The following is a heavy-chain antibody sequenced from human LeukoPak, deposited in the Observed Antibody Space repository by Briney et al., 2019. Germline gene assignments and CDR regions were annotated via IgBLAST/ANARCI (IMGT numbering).Heavy chain of an antibody. CDR1: GFTFHDHG. CDR3: AREEGPYFDC. CDR2: LNWNGDNT. Sequence: GGSLRLSCAASGFTFHDHGMSWIRQVPGKGLEWVSALNWNGDNTGYADSVKGRFTISRDNAKKSLYLQMNSLTAEDTAYYYCAREEGPYFDCWGQGTLVTVSS. J-gene: IGHJ4*02. V-gene: IGHV3-20*04.